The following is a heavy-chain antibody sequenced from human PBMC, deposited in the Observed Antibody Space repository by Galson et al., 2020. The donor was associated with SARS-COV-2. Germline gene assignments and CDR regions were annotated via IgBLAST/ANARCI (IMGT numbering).Heavy chain of an antibody. CDR2: ISSSSSYI. J-gene: IGHJ5*02. V-gene: IGHV3-21*01. Sequence: GGSLRLSCAASGFTFSSYSMNWVRQTPGKGLEWVSSISSSSSYIYYADSVKGRFTISRDNAKNSLYLQMNSLRAEDTAVYYCASGYSGYDGDGTLNWFDPWGQGTLVTVSS. CDR3: ASGYSGYDGDGTLNWFDP. CDR1: GFTFSSYS. D-gene: IGHD5-12*01.